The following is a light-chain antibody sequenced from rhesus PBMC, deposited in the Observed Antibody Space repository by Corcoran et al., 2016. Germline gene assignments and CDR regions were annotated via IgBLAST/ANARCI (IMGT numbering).Light chain of an antibody. J-gene: IGKJ2*01. CDR1: QSVSSY. V-gene: IGKV3-10*01. Sequence: QVILTQSPATLSLSPGERATLSCRASQSVSSYLAWYKQKPGQAPRLLIYGASSRATGIPDRFSGSGSGTDFTLTISSLEPEDVGVYHCYQHSSGYSFGQVTKVEIK. CDR2: GAS. CDR3: YQHSSGYS.